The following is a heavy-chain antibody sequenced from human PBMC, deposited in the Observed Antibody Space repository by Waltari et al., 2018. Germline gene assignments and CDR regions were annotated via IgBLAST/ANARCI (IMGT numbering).Heavy chain of an antibody. CDR1: GGTFSSYA. Sequence: QVQLVQSGAEVKKHGASVKVSCKASGGTFSSYAISWVRQDPGQGLEWMGGIIPIFGTANYAQKFQGRVTITADKSTSTAYMELSSLRSEDTAVYYCARDNGSGYYDSSGPLYYWGQGTLVTVSS. CDR3: ARDNGSGYYDSSGPLYY. J-gene: IGHJ4*02. V-gene: IGHV1-69*13. D-gene: IGHD3-22*01. CDR2: IIPIFGTA.